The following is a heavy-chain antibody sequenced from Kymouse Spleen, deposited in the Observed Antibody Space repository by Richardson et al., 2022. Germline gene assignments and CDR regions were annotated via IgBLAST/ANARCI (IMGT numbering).Heavy chain of an antibody. CDR3: ARDSSSGGGLYYYYGMDV. J-gene: IGHJ6*02. D-gene: IGHD6-6*01. CDR2: INHSGST. CDR1: GGSFSGYY. Sequence: QVQLQQWGAGLLKPSETLSLTCAVYGGSFSGYYWSWIRQPPGKGLEWIGEINHSGSTNYNPSLKSRVTISVDTSKNQFSLKLSSVTAADTAVYYCARDSSSGGGLYYYYGMDVWGQGTTVTVSS. V-gene: IGHV4-34*01.